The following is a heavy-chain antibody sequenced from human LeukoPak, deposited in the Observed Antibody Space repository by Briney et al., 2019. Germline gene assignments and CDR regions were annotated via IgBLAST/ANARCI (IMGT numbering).Heavy chain of an antibody. Sequence: SETLSLTCSVSGDSISNYYWNWIRQPPGKGLEWIGYFHSSGSTNYNPSLKSRVTISVDTSKNQFSLKLSSVTAADTAVYYCARGPGYCTNGVCYNYYYYGMDVWGQGTTVTVSS. V-gene: IGHV4-59*12. D-gene: IGHD2-8*01. CDR1: GDSISNYY. CDR3: ARGPGYCTNGVCYNYYYYGMDV. J-gene: IGHJ6*02. CDR2: FHSSGST.